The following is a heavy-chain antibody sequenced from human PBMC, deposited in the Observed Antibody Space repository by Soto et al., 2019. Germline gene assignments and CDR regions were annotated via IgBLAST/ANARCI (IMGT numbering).Heavy chain of an antibody. CDR2: ISSDDNT. CDR1: GFIVNNIF. V-gene: IGHV3-66*01. J-gene: IGHJ1*01. CDR3: ARDILGGSYDFSH. Sequence: EVQLMESGGGLVQPGGSLRLSCAASGFIVNNIFMTWVRQAPGKGLEWLSTISSDDNTYYADSVKGRFIIFRDSSKNTLYLQMHSLRAEDTAVYHCARDILGGSYDFSHGGQGTLVTVSS. D-gene: IGHD3-3*01.